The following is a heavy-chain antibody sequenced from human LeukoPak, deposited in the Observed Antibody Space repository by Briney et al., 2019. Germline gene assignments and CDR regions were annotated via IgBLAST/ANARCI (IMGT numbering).Heavy chain of an antibody. J-gene: IGHJ5*02. CDR2: ISGSGGST. CDR3: AKGVSAADWRWSDP. Sequence: GGSLRLSCAASGFTFSSYAMSWVRQAPGKGLEWVSAISGSGGSTYYADSVKGRFTISRDNSKNTLYLQMNSLRAEDTAVYYCAKGVSAADWRWSDPWGQGTLVTVSS. D-gene: IGHD6-13*01. CDR1: GFTFSSYA. V-gene: IGHV3-23*01.